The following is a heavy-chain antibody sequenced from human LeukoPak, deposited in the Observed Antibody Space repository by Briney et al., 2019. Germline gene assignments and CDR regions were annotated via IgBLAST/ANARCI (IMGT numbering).Heavy chain of an antibody. CDR1: GYTFTSYY. D-gene: IGHD1-26*01. Sequence: AASVKVSCKASGYTFTSYYMYWVRQAPGQGLECMGIINPSGGSTSYAQKFQGRVTMTRDMSTSTVYMELSSLRSEDTAVYYCARGGVGATTYVWFDPWGQGTLVTVSS. J-gene: IGHJ5*02. V-gene: IGHV1-46*01. CDR2: INPSGGST. CDR3: ARGGVGATTYVWFDP.